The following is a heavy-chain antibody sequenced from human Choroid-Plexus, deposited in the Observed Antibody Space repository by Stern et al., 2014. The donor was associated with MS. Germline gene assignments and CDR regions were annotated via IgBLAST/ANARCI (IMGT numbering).Heavy chain of an antibody. CDR2: ASHDGSNK. Sequence: MQLVESGGGVVQPGRPLRLSCVASGFTFGSCAMHWVRQAPGKGLEWVAGASHDGSNKYYADSVKGRFTISRDNSQNTLYMQMSSLRPEDTAVYYCAKDRQYLTYFFDHWGQGSLVTVSS. D-gene: IGHD2/OR15-2a*01. V-gene: IGHV3-30*18. CDR3: AKDRQYLTYFFDH. J-gene: IGHJ5*02. CDR1: GFTFGSCA.